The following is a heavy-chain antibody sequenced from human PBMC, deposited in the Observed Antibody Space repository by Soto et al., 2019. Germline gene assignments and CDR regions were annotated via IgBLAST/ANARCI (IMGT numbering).Heavy chain of an antibody. D-gene: IGHD3-3*01. CDR3: ARQPQKYDFWSGYRDGMDV. V-gene: IGHV4-59*01. J-gene: IGHJ6*02. CDR1: GGSISSYY. CDR2: LYYSGST. Sequence: QVQLQESGPGLVKPSETLSLTCTVSGGSISSYYWRWIRQPPGKGLEWIGSLYYSGSTNYNPSLKSRGTISVDTSKNQFSRKLSSVTAADTAVYYCARQPQKYDFWSGYRDGMDVWGQGTTVTVSS.